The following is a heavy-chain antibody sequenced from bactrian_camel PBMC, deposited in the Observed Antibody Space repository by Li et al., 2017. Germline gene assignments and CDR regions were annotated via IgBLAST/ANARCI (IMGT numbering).Heavy chain of an antibody. D-gene: IGHD1*01. Sequence: VQLVESGGGSVQAGGSLTLSCQVSALSYRNIGWFRQSPGKEREGVAAFGRDGSTSYAGSVKGRFTISKENNKNTLYLQMNSLKPEDTAMYYCAANNAWFCGKVAAGDFSYWGQGTQVTVS. CDR3: AANNAWFCGKVAAGDFSY. CDR1: ALSYRN. J-gene: IGHJ6*01. CDR2: FGRDGST. V-gene: IGHV3S44*01.